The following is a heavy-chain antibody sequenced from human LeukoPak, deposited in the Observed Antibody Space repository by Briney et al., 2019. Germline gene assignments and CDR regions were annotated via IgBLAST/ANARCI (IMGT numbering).Heavy chain of an antibody. D-gene: IGHD3-10*01. Sequence: EASVTVSCKASGYTFTGYYMHWVRQAPGQGLEWMGWINPNSGGTNYAQKFQGRVTMTRDTSISTAYMELSRLRSDDTAVYYCARVLWRIRGFDPWGQGTLVTVSS. V-gene: IGHV1-2*02. CDR1: GYTFTGYY. J-gene: IGHJ5*02. CDR2: INPNSGGT. CDR3: ARVLWRIRGFDP.